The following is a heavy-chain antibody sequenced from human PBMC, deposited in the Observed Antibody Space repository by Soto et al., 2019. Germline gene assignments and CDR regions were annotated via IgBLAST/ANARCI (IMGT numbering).Heavy chain of an antibody. Sequence: PSETLSLTCTVSGGSISSSSYYWSWIRQPPGKGLEWIGYIYYSGSTNYNPSLKSRVTISVDTSKNQFSLKLSSVTAADTAVYYCARGHFEDYGGNSYYYGMDVWGQGTTVTVSS. CDR3: ARGHFEDYGGNSYYYGMDV. J-gene: IGHJ6*02. CDR1: GGSISSSSYY. V-gene: IGHV4-61*01. D-gene: IGHD4-17*01. CDR2: IYYSGST.